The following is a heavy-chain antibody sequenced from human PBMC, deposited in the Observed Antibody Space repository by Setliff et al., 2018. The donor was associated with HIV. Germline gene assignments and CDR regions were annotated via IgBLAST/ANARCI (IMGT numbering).Heavy chain of an antibody. CDR3: ARDLHWAFDY. V-gene: IGHV3-74*01. CDR2: IDSDGSDT. J-gene: IGHJ4*02. D-gene: IGHD7-27*01. CDR1: GLTFSNYW. Sequence: GGSLRLSCAASGLTFSNYWMHWVRQAPGKGLEWVSRIDSDGSDTNYADSVRGRFAISRDNAKNTVYLQMNSLRAEDTAVYYCARDLHWAFDYWGQGTLVTVSS.